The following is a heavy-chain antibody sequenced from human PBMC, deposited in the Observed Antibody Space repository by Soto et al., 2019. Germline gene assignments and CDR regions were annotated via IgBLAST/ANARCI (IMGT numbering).Heavy chain of an antibody. V-gene: IGHV4-59*01. CDR3: ARGGYLTYYYDSSGYYDAFDI. D-gene: IGHD3-22*01. J-gene: IGHJ3*02. CDR1: GGSISSYY. CDR2: IYYSGST. Sequence: SETLSLTCTVSGGSISSYYWSWIRQPPGKGLEWIGYIYYSGSTNYNPSLKSRVTISVDTSKNQFSLKLSSVTAADTAVYYCARGGYLTYYYDSSGYYDAFDIWGQGTMVTVSS.